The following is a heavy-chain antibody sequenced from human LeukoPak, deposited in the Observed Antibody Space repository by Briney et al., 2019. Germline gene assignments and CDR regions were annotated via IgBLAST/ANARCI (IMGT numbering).Heavy chain of an antibody. CDR3: ARDGLPYCGGDCYRTGGAFDI. J-gene: IGHJ3*02. Sequence: ASMKVSCKASGYTFTGYYMHWVRQAPGQGLEWMGWINPNSGGTNYAQKFQGRVTMTRDTSISTAYMELSRLRSDDTAVYYCARDGLPYCGGDCYRTGGAFDIWGQGTMVTVSS. CDR2: INPNSGGT. CDR1: GYTFTGYY. V-gene: IGHV1-2*02. D-gene: IGHD2-21*01.